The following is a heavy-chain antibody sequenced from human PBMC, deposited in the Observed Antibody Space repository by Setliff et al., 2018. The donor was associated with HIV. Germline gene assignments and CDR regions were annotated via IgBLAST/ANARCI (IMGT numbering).Heavy chain of an antibody. CDR3: ARHDYGSSRYFEY. Sequence: ETLSLTCTVSGVPISNTSLCWAWIRQPPGKGLEWIGSFCSSGATYYSPSLKSRVTRSMDTSKNELSLSLSLVTAADTASYYCARHDYGSSRYFEYWGQGIPVTVS. CDR1: GVPISNTSLC. J-gene: IGHJ4*02. D-gene: IGHD3-10*01. V-gene: IGHV4-39*01. CDR2: FCSSGAT.